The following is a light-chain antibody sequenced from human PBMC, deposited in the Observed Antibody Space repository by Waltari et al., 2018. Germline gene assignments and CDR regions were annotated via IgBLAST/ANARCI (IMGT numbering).Light chain of an antibody. V-gene: IGLV4-69*01. J-gene: IGLJ3*02. Sequence: QLVLTQSPSASASLGAWVKLTCTLSSGHSSNVIAWLQQQPEKGPRYLMKVNSDGSHSKGDKIPDRFSGSSSGTEHYLTISSLQSEDEADYYCQTGGHGTWVFGGGTKLTVL. CDR1: SGHSSNV. CDR2: VNSDGSH. CDR3: QTGGHGTWV.